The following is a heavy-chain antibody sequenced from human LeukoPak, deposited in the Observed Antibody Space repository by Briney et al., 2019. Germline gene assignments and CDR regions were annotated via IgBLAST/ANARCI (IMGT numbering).Heavy chain of an antibody. CDR3: ARSSGWYSPFDY. D-gene: IGHD6-19*01. CDR1: GGTFSSYA. J-gene: IGHJ4*02. CDR2: IIPIFGTA. Sequence: SVKVSCKASGGTFSSYAISWVRQAPGQGLGWMGGIIPIFGTANYAQKFQGRVTITADESTSTAYMELSSLRSEDTAVYYCARSSGWYSPFDYWGQGTLVTVSS. V-gene: IGHV1-69*13.